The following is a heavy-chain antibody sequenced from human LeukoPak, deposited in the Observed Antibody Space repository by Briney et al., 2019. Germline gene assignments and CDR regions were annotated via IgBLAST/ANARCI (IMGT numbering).Heavy chain of an antibody. V-gene: IGHV1-3*01. D-gene: IGHD3-22*01. CDR1: GYTFTTYA. CDR3: ARVPYYYDNNWFDP. Sequence: ASVKVSCKASGYTFTTYAIHWVRQAPGQRLEWMGWINVGNANTKYSQKLQGRVTITRDTSANTAYMELSTLRSEDTAVYYCARVPYYYDNNWFDPWGQGTLVTVSS. J-gene: IGHJ5*02. CDR2: INVGNANT.